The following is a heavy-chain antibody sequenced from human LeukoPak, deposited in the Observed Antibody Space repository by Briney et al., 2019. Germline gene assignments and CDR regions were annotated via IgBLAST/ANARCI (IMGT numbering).Heavy chain of an antibody. CDR2: ISSGNSNI. V-gene: IGHV3-48*01. J-gene: IGHJ6*03. CDR3: AKNGDRGAYCTGGTCYPYFYYYMDV. D-gene: IGHD2-15*01. CDR1: GFTFSSCT. Sequence: GGSLRLSCAASGFTFSSCTMNWVRQAPGKGLEWVSYISSGNSNIYYADSVKGRFTISRDNAKNSLYLQMNSLRAEDTAIYYCAKNGDRGAYCTGGTCYPYFYYYMDVWGKGTTVTI.